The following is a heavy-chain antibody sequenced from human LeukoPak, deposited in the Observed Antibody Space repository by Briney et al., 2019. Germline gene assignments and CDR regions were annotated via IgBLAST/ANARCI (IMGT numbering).Heavy chain of an antibody. CDR2: IYTSGST. CDR1: GRSIGSGSYD. D-gene: IGHD3-10*02. J-gene: IGHJ4*02. Sequence: PSETLSLTCTVSGRSIGSGSYDWSWVRQPARKGLEWIGRIYTSGSTNYNPSLKSRVTISVDTSKNQFSLKLSSVTAADTAVDYCARESDVRGVPTPPIDYGGQGTLVTVPS. V-gene: IGHV4-61*02. CDR3: ARESDVRGVPTPPIDY.